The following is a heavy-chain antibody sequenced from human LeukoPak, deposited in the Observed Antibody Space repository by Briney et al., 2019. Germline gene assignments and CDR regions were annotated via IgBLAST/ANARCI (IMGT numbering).Heavy chain of an antibody. D-gene: IGHD3-22*01. CDR2: INPNSGGT. V-gene: IGHV1-2*02. J-gene: IGHJ4*02. CDR3: ARGADDSSGSSDY. Sequence: ASVKVSCKASGYTFTGYYMHWERQAPGQGLEWMGWINPNSGGTNYAQKLQGRVTMTTDTSTSTAYMELRSLRSDDTAVYYCARGADDSSGSSDYWGQGTLVTVSS. CDR1: GYTFTGYY.